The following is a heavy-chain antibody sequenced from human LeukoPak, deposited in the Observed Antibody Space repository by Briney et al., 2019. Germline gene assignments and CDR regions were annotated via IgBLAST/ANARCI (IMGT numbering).Heavy chain of an antibody. Sequence: GRSLRLSCAASGFTFSSYAMHWVRQAPGKGLEWVAVISYDGSNKYYADSVKGRFTISRDNSKNTLYLQMNSLRAEDTAVYYCARDRGYSGYGPFYFDYWGQGTLVTVSS. CDR1: GFTFSSYA. J-gene: IGHJ4*02. D-gene: IGHD5-12*01. V-gene: IGHV3-30-3*01. CDR2: ISYDGSNK. CDR3: ARDRGYSGYGPFYFDY.